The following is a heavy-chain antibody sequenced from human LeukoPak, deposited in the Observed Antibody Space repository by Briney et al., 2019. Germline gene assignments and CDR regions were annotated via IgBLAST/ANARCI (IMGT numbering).Heavy chain of an antibody. Sequence: SETLSLTCTVSGGSISSGGYYWSWIRQPPGKGLEWIGYIYHSGSTYYNPSLKSRVTISVDRSKNQFSLKLSSVTAADTAVYYCARKAGRPAANWFDPWGQGTLVTVSS. CDR3: ARKAGRPAANWFDP. D-gene: IGHD2-2*01. CDR1: GGSISSGGYY. V-gene: IGHV4-30-2*01. CDR2: IYHSGST. J-gene: IGHJ5*02.